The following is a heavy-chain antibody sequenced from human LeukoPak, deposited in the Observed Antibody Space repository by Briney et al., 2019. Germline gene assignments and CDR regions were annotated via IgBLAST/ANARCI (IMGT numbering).Heavy chain of an antibody. Sequence: GGSLRLSCAASGFTFSSYAMSWVRQAPGKGLEWVSGISGSGGSTYYVDSVKGRVTISRDNSNNTLYLQMNSLRAEDTAVYYCAKDLSYCSGGTCYTSRYYGMDVWGQGTTVTVSS. V-gene: IGHV3-23*01. CDR1: GFTFSSYA. J-gene: IGHJ6*02. CDR3: AKDLSYCSGGTCYTSRYYGMDV. CDR2: ISGSGGST. D-gene: IGHD2-15*01.